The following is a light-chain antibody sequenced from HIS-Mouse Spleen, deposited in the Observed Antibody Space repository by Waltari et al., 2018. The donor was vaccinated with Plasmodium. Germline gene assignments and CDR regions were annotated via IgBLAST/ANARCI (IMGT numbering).Light chain of an antibody. J-gene: IGKJ3*01. Sequence: EIVMTQSLATLSVSPGDRATFSCRASHSVSSNLAWYQQQPGQAPRLLIYVASTRATGIPDRFSGSGSGTEFTLTISSLQSEDFAVYYCQQCNNRSFTFGPGTKVDIK. CDR2: VAS. CDR1: HSVSSN. V-gene: IGKV3-15*01. CDR3: QQCNNRSFT.